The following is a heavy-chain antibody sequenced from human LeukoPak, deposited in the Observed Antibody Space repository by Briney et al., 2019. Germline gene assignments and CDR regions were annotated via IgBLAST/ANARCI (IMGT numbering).Heavy chain of an antibody. D-gene: IGHD6-13*01. J-gene: IGHJ3*01. CDR3: AREGIGSWNDAYDV. CDR2: VNENGDST. CDR1: GFTFRSYA. V-gene: IGHV3-64*01. Sequence: PGGSLRLSCAASGFTFRSYAMNWVRQVPGKRLEYVSGVNENGDSTYYANSVKGRFTISRDNSKNTLYLQMGSLSAEDMGVYYCAREGIGSWNDAYDVWGQGTLVTVSS.